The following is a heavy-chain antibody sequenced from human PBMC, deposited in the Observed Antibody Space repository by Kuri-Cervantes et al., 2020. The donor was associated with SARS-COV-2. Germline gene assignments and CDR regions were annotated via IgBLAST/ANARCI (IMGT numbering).Heavy chain of an antibody. D-gene: IGHD1-26*01. V-gene: IGHV3-30*18. CDR2: ISYDGSNK. Sequence: LPCASSGFTFSRYGKHGVRQAPGKALEWVAVISYDGSNKYHADSVKGRFTISRDNSKNTLYLQMNSLGAEDTVVYYCAKGGGPGSYIPLDYWGQGTLVTVSS. CDR1: GFTFSRYG. J-gene: IGHJ4*02. CDR3: AKGGGPGSYIPLDY.